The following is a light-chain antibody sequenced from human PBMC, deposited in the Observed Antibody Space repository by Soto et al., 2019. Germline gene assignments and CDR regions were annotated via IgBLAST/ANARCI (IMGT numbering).Light chain of an antibody. CDR1: QSINTY. J-gene: IGKJ4*01. Sequence: DIQMTQSPSSLSASVGDRVTITCRASQSINTYLNWYQQKPGKAPNLLISAEVSLHSGVPSRFSGSGSGTDFTLTISSLQXXXXATYYCLQTYSIPRTFGGGTKVEIK. V-gene: IGKV1-39*01. CDR3: LQTYSIPRT. CDR2: AEV.